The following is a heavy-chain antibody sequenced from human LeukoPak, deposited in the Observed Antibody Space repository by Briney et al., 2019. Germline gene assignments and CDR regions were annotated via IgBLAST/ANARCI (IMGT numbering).Heavy chain of an antibody. J-gene: IGHJ4*02. Sequence: GASVKVSCKASGYTFTSYGISWVRQAPGQGLEWMGWISVYNGNTNYAQKLQGRVTMTTDTSTSTAYMELRSLRSDDTAVYYCARGPYQVYDILTGSDFDYWGQGTLVTVSS. CDR2: ISVYNGNT. CDR1: GYTFTSYG. D-gene: IGHD3-9*01. CDR3: ARGPYQVYDILTGSDFDY. V-gene: IGHV1-18*01.